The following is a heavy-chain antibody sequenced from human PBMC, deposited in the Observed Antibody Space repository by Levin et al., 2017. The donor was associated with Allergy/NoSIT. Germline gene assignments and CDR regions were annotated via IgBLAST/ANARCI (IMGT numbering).Heavy chain of an antibody. V-gene: IGHV1-8*01. CDR1: GYTFTSYD. CDR3: WGGLGWSDDF. CDR2: MNPDNGNT. D-gene: IGHD6-19*01. J-gene: IGHJ4*02. Sequence: ASVKVSCKASGYTFTSYDINWVRQATGQGLEGMGWMNPDNGNTGYAQNFQGRVTMTRNTSTTTAYMELRSLRSGDAAVYYCWGGLGWSDDFWGQGTMVTVSS.